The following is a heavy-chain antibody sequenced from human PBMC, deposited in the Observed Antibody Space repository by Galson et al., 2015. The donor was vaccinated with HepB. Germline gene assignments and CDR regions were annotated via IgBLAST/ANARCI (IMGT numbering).Heavy chain of an antibody. D-gene: IGHD3-10*01. CDR3: ARCPFRNYFGSGTYFDY. V-gene: IGHV3-48*01. J-gene: IGHJ4*02. CDR2: ISTSSETI. CDR1: GFTFNTYG. Sequence: SLRLSCAVSGFTFNTYGMNWVRQAPGKGLEWISYISTSSETIYYADSVKGRFIISRDNAKNSLYLQMNGLRADDTAIYYCARCPFRNYFGSGTYFDYWGQGSPVTVPS.